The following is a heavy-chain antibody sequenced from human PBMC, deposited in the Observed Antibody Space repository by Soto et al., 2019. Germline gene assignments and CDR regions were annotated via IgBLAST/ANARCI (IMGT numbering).Heavy chain of an antibody. D-gene: IGHD3-22*01. CDR3: ARDWTHYDSSGPGDY. CDR1: GYTFTSYP. Sequence: ASVKVSCKASGYTFTSYPMHWVRQAPGQGLEWMGWINAANGDTKYSQKFQGRVTITRDPPAITAYMELSSLRPEDTAVYYCARDWTHYDSSGPGDYWGQGTLVTVSS. V-gene: IGHV1-3*01. CDR2: INAANGDT. J-gene: IGHJ4*02.